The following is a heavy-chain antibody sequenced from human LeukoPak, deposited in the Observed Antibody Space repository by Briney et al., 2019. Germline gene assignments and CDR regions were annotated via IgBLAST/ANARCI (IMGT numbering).Heavy chain of an antibody. CDR2: IKQDGSEK. J-gene: IGHJ6*03. Sequence: PGGSLRLSCAASGFTFSSNCMCWGRQAPGKGLERVSNIKQDGSEKNYVDSVKCRVTISRDNANNSMYLQMNSLRAEDTAVYYCARGGYCSGGSCRNYYMGVWGKGTTVIVSS. D-gene: IGHD2-15*01. CDR3: ARGGYCSGGSCRNYYMGV. CDR1: GFTFSSNC. V-gene: IGHV3-7*01.